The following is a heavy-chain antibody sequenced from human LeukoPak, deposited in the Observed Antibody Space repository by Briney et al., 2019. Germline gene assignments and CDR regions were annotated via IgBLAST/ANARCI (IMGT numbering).Heavy chain of an antibody. CDR2: INWNGDDT. Sequence: PGGSLRLSCVGVGFSFDDYGVSWVRQAPGKGLEWVSGINWNGDDTGYADSVRGRFTISRDNAKSTLYLQMNNLRAEDTALYYCARGGPGYCSSTSCTEAYWGLGTLVTVSS. J-gene: IGHJ4*02. D-gene: IGHD2-2*01. V-gene: IGHV3-20*04. CDR1: GFSFDDYG. CDR3: ARGGPGYCSSTSCTEAY.